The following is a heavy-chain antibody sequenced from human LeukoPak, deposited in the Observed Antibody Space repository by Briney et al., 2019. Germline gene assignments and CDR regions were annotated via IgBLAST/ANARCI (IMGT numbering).Heavy chain of an antibody. CDR1: GFTFSSYG. Sequence: GGSLRLSCAASGFTFSSYGMHWVRQAPGKGLEWVAFIRYDGSNKYYADSVKGRFTISRDNSKNTLYLQMNSLRAEDTAVYYCAIGHQQLVDYWGQGTLVTVSS. D-gene: IGHD6-13*01. CDR3: AIGHQQLVDY. CDR2: IRYDGSNK. V-gene: IGHV3-30*02. J-gene: IGHJ4*02.